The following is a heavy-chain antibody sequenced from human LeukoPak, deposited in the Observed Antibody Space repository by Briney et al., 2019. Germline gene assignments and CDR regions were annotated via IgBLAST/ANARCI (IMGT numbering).Heavy chain of an antibody. D-gene: IGHD4-17*01. CDR2: IRYDGSNK. V-gene: IGHV3-30*02. J-gene: IGHJ3*02. CDR3: AGAVTTFRAFDI. CDR1: GFTFGSYG. Sequence: GGSLRLSCAASGFTFGSYGMHWVRQAPGKGLEWVAFIRYDGSNKYYADSVKGRFTISRDNSKNTLYLQMNSLRAEDTAVYYCAGAVTTFRAFDIWGQGTMVTVSS.